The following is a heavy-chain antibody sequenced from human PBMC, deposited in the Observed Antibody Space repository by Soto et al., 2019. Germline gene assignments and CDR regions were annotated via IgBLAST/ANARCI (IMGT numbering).Heavy chain of an antibody. CDR3: AKGPHSSSWANWFDP. CDR1: GYSFTTFW. Sequence: PGESLKISCQGSGYSFTTFWIGWVRQMPGKGLEWMGIIDPEDSDTRYSPSFQGQVTMSVDKSISAAYLQWSSLRAEDTAVYYCAKGPHSSSWANWFDPWGQGTLVTVSS. J-gene: IGHJ5*02. V-gene: IGHV5-51*01. CDR2: IDPEDSDT. D-gene: IGHD6-6*01.